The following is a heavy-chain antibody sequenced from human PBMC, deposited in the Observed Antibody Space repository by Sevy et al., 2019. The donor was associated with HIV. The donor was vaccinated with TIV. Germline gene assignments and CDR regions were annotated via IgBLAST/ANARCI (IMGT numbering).Heavy chain of an antibody. CDR1: GFTFSSYG. J-gene: IGHJ4*02. Sequence: GGSLRLSCAASGFTFSSYGMHWVRQAPGKGLEWVALIWYVGSNKYYADSVKGRFTISRDNSKNTLYLQMYSLGAEDTAVYYCVSGAYYYESRTENFDYWGQGTLVTVSS. CDR2: IWYVGSNK. D-gene: IGHD3-22*01. V-gene: IGHV3-33*01. CDR3: VSGAYYYESRTENFDY.